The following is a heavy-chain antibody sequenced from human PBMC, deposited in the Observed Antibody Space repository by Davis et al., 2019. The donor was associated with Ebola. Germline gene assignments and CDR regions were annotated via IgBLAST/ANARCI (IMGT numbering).Heavy chain of an antibody. D-gene: IGHD6-13*01. CDR1: GYTFTSYA. CDR2: INTNTGNP. Sequence: AASVKVSCKASGYTFTSYAMNWVRQAPGQGLEWMGWINTNTGNPTYAQGFTGRFVFSLDTSVSTAYLQISSLKAEDTAVYYCARGSQSQRPIYSSSGGYYYYYGMDVWGKGTTVTVSS. V-gene: IGHV7-4-1*02. CDR3: ARGSQSQRPIYSSSGGYYYYYGMDV. J-gene: IGHJ6*04.